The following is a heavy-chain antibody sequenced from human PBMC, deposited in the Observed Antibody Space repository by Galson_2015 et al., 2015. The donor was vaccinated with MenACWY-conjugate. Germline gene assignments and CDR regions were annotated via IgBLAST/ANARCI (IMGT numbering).Heavy chain of an antibody. CDR3: ARSLGELSLVGMDV. V-gene: IGHV3-23*01. CDR1: GFTFSSYA. J-gene: IGHJ6*02. CDR2: FSGSDGST. D-gene: IGHD3-16*02. Sequence: SLRLSCAASGFTFSSYAMSWVRQAPGKGLEWVSGFSGSDGSTYYADSVKGRFTISRDKSKNTLYLQVNILRAEDTAVYYCARSLGELSLVGMDVWGQGTTVTVSS.